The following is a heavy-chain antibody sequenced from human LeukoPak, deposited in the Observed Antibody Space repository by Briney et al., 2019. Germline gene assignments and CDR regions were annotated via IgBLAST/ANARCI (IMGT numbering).Heavy chain of an antibody. D-gene: IGHD1-26*01. V-gene: IGHV3-33*01. CDR3: ARDRGIVGATVYNWFDP. J-gene: IGHJ5*02. CDR1: GFTFSSYG. CDR2: IWYDGSNK. Sequence: GGSLRLSCAASGFTFSSYGMHWVRQAPGKGLEWVAVIWYDGSNKYYADSVKGRFTNSRDNSKNTLYLQMNSLRAEDTAVYYCARDRGIVGATVYNWFDPWGQGTLVTVSS.